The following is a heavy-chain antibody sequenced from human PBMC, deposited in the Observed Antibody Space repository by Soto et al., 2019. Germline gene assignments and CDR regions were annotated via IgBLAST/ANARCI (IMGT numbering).Heavy chain of an antibody. Sequence: GGSLRLSCAASGFTFSSYWMSWVRQAPGKGLEWVANIKQDGSDKYYVDSVKGRFTISRDNAKNSLYLQMNSLRAEDTAVYYCARGAKSWDDAFDIWGQGTMVTVSS. CDR3: ARGAKSWDDAFDI. V-gene: IGHV3-7*01. CDR2: IKQDGSDK. J-gene: IGHJ3*02. D-gene: IGHD6-13*01. CDR1: GFTFSSYW.